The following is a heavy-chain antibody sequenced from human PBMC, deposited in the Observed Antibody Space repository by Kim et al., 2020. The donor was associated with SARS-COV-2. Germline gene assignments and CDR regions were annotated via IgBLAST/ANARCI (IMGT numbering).Heavy chain of an antibody. V-gene: IGHV3-23*01. CDR2: LSGNGGIT. D-gene: IGHD3-3*01. J-gene: IGHJ4*02. Sequence: AGSLRLSCAVSGFIFGDYAMSWVRQAPGKGLEWVSSLSGNGGITYYADSVKGRFTVSRDNSKNTLYLQMNSLRADDTALYYCAKRTDFWTGYFDYWGRGTLVTVSS. CDR3: AKRTDFWTGYFDY. CDR1: GFIFGDYA.